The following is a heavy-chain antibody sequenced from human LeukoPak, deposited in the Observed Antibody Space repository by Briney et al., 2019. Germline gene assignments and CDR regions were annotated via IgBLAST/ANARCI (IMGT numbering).Heavy chain of an antibody. CDR2: ISYDGSIK. CDR1: GFTFSSYG. Sequence: GGSLRLSCAASGFTFSSYGMHWVRQAPGKGLEWVAVISYDGSIKSYADSVKGRFTISRDNSRNTLYLQMNSLRAEDTAVYYCALRPKREPVPITGGVDFWGQGTLVTVSS. CDR3: ALRPKREPVPITGGVDF. J-gene: IGHJ4*02. V-gene: IGHV3-30*03. D-gene: IGHD3-16*01.